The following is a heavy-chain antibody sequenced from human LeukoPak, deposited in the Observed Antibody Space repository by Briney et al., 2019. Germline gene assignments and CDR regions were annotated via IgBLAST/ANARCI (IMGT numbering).Heavy chain of an antibody. V-gene: IGHV4-59*08. CDR3: ASLYSSGWYQYFDY. D-gene: IGHD6-19*01. CDR2: IYYSGST. Sequence: SETLSLTCTVSGGSISSYYWSWIRQPPGKGLEWIGYIYYSGSTYYNPSLKSRVTISVDTSKNQFSLKLSSVTAADTAVYYCASLYSSGWYQYFDYWGQETLVTVSS. J-gene: IGHJ4*02. CDR1: GGSISSYY.